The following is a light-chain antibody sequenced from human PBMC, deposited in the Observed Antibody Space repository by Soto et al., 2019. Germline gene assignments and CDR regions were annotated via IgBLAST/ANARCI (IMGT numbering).Light chain of an antibody. J-gene: IGKJ4*01. CDR1: QSIGNY. CDR2: ASS. Sequence: DIQMTQSPSSLSASVGDRVTITCRASQSIGNYLNWYQQKLGKAPKLLIYASSTLQSGVPSRFSGSGSGTDFTLTISSLQPEDFATYYCQQSYTTPLTFGGGTKVDIK. CDR3: QQSYTTPLT. V-gene: IGKV1-39*01.